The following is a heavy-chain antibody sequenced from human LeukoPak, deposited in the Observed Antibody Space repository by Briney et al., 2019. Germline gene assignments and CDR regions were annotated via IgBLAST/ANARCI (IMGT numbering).Heavy chain of an antibody. Sequence: PSETLSLTCAVYGGSFSGYYWSWIRQPPGKGLEWIGEINHSGSTNYNPSLKSRVTISVDTSKNQFSLKLSSVTAADTAVYYCARPPVAGIKGAFDIWGQGTMVTVSS. D-gene: IGHD6-19*01. CDR2: INHSGST. V-gene: IGHV4-34*01. J-gene: IGHJ3*02. CDR3: ARPPVAGIKGAFDI. CDR1: GGSFSGYY.